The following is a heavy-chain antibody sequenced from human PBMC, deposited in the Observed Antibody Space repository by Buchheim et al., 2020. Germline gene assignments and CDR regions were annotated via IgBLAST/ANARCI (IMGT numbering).Heavy chain of an antibody. Sequence: QVQLVESGGGVVQPGRSLRLSCAASGFTFSSYAMHWVRQAPGKGLEWVAVISYDGSNKYYADSVKGRFTIPRANSKNTLYLQMNSLRAEDTAVYYCAREGGGDIVVVPAARDYYYYGMDVWGQGTT. CDR2: ISYDGSNK. D-gene: IGHD2-2*01. CDR3: AREGGGDIVVVPAARDYYYYGMDV. J-gene: IGHJ6*02. V-gene: IGHV3-30*04. CDR1: GFTFSSYA.